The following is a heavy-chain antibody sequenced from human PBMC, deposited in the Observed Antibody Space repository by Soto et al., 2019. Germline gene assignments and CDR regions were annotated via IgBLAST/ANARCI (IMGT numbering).Heavy chain of an antibody. CDR2: IFYDGMNT. CDR1: GFSFKSYG. J-gene: IGHJ1*01. D-gene: IGHD1-26*01. V-gene: IGHV3-33*02. CDR3: ARDGPGRVGATQYFKH. Sequence: QVHLVESGGGVVQPGGSLRLSCVASGFSFKSYGLHWVRQAAGKGLEWVAVIFYDGMNTYKYADSVKGRFTVSRDDSRNTLFLEMRSLRVDDTAVYYCARDGPGRVGATQYFKHWGQGTLVIVSS.